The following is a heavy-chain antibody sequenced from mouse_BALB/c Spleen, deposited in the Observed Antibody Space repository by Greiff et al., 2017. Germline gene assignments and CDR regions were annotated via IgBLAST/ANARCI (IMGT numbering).Heavy chain of an antibody. Sequence: EVKLVESGGGLVKPGGSLKLSCAASGFTFSSYAMSWVRQSPEKRLEWVAEISSGGSYTYYPDSVKGRFTISRDNAKNTLYLQMSSLRSEDTAMYYCARQGDLAWFAYWGQGTLVTVSA. V-gene: IGHV5-9-3*01. CDR2: ISSGGSYT. CDR3: ARQGDLAWFAY. J-gene: IGHJ3*01. CDR1: GFTFSSYA.